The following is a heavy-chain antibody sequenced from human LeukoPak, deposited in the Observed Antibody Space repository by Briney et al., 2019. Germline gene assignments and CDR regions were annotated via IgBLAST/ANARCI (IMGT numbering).Heavy chain of an antibody. CDR2: INPNSGGT. Sequence: ASVKVSCKASGYTFTGYYMHWVRQAPGQGLEWMGWINPNSGGTNYAQKFQGRVTMTRVTSISTAYMEPSRLRSDDTAVYYCARYVVVVAAGGEHDAFDIWGQGTMVTVSS. D-gene: IGHD2-15*01. V-gene: IGHV1-2*02. J-gene: IGHJ3*02. CDR3: ARYVVVVAAGGEHDAFDI. CDR1: GYTFTGYY.